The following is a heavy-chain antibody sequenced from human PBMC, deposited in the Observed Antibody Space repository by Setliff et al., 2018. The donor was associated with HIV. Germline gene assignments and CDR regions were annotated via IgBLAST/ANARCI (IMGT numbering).Heavy chain of an antibody. CDR1: GFTFSSYE. CDR2: ISRSGGTI. Sequence: PGGSLRLSCAASGFTFSSYEMNWVRQAPGKGLEWVSYISRSGGTIYYTDSVKGRFTISRDNAKNSLDLLMSSLRVEDTAVYYCARDRVSGSGYYSYMDVWGKGTTVTVSS. D-gene: IGHD3-22*01. V-gene: IGHV3-48*03. J-gene: IGHJ6*03. CDR3: ARDRVSGSGYYSYMDV.